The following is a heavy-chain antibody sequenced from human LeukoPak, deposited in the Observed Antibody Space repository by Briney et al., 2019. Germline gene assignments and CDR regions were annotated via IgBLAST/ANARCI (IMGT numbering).Heavy chain of an antibody. CDR2: IFHSGST. J-gene: IGHJ5*02. CDR1: GGSIFSSNW. CDR3: ARGYSSSWYFNWFDP. Sequence: SETLSLTCAVSGGSIFSSNWWSWVRQPPGKGLEWIGQIFHSGSTSYSPSLKSRVTISVDKSKNQFSLKLTSVTAADTAVYYCARGYSSSWYFNWFDPWGQGTLVTVSS. D-gene: IGHD6-13*01. V-gene: IGHV4-4*02.